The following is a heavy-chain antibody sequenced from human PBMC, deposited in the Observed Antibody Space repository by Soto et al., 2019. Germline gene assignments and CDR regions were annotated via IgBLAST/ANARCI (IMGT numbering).Heavy chain of an antibody. D-gene: IGHD1-26*01. J-gene: IGHJ4*02. CDR3: ARGRGSGSFYQLDY. Sequence: QVQLVESGGGVVQPGRSLRLSCAASGFTFSNHSMHWVRQAPGKGLEWVARIYYDGSNEYYADSVKGRFTISRDNSKNTVYLQMNSLRVEDTAVYYCARGRGSGSFYQLDYWGQGTLVTVSS. CDR1: GFTFSNHS. V-gene: IGHV3-33*01. CDR2: IYYDGSNE.